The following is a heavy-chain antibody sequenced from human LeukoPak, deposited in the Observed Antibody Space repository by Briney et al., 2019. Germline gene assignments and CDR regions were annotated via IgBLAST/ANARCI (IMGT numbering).Heavy chain of an antibody. CDR1: GSTFSSYG. D-gene: IGHD6-19*01. CDR3: AKDSSGFIDY. CDR2: ISYDGSNK. V-gene: IGHV3-30*18. Sequence: GGSLRLPCAASGSTFSSYGMHWVRQPPGKGLEGVAVISYDGSNKYYADSVKGRFTISRDNSKNTLYLQMNSLRAEDTAVYYCAKDSSGFIDYWGQGTLVTVSS. J-gene: IGHJ4*02.